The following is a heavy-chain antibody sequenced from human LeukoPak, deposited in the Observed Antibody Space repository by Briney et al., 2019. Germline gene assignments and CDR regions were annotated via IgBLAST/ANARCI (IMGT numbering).Heavy chain of an antibody. J-gene: IGHJ5*02. Sequence: PSETLSLTCAVSGGSVSSGGYSWSWIRQPPGKGLEWIGYIYHSGSTYYNPSLKSRVTISVDRSKNQFSLKLSSVTAADTAVYYCARGNDYVFPYWFDPWGQGTLATVSS. CDR3: ARGNDYVFPYWFDP. D-gene: IGHD4-17*01. V-gene: IGHV4-30-2*01. CDR2: IYHSGST. CDR1: GGSVSSGGYS.